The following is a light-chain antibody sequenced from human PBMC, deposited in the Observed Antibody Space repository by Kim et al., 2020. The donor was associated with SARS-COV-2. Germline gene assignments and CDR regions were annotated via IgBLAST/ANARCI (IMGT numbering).Light chain of an antibody. Sequence: ASPGDRVTISCRASQGISSYLAWYQQKPGKAPKLLIYAASTLQSGVPSRFSGSGSGTDFPLTISCLQSEDFATYYCQQYYSYPPTFGGGTKVDIK. CDR1: QGISSY. CDR2: AAS. V-gene: IGKV1-8*01. J-gene: IGKJ4*01. CDR3: QQYYSYPPT.